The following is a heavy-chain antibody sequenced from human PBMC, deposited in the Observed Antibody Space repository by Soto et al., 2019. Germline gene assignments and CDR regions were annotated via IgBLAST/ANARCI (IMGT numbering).Heavy chain of an antibody. V-gene: IGHV3-33*08. CDR1: GFTLSTYA. D-gene: IGHD4-17*01. J-gene: IGHJ3*02. CDR2: IFYDGS. CDR3: ARDADYAEQNAFDI. Sequence: QVQLVESGGGVVQPGRSLRLSCAASGFTLSTYAMHWVRQPPGKGLEWVAVIFYDGSNVDSVKGRFTISRDNSKNTLYLQMNCLRAEDTALYYCARDADYAEQNAFDIWGQGTMVTVSS.